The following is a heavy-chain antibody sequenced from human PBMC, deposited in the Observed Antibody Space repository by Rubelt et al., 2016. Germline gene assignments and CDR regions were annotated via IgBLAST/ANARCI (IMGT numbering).Heavy chain of an antibody. CDR3: ARVSGYDPFYYYGMDV. CDR2: ISAYNGNT. D-gene: IGHD5-12*01. J-gene: IGHJ6*02. CDR1: GYTFTSYG. V-gene: IGHV1-18*01. Sequence: QVQLVQSGAEVKKPGASVKVSCKASGYTFTSYGISWVRQAPGQGLEWMGWISAYNGNTNYAQKVQGRVTMTTDTSTSTAYMGLRSLRSDDTAVYYCARVSGYDPFYYYGMDVWGQGTTVTVSS.